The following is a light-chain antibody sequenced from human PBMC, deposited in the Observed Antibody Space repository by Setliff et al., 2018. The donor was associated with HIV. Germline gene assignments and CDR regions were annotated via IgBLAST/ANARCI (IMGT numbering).Light chain of an antibody. CDR3: SSHGAIGV. J-gene: IGLJ1*01. CDR2: EFT. V-gene: IGLV2-8*01. CDR1: TSDVGAYNY. Sequence: QSALTQPPSASGSPGQSVTISCTGTTSDVGAYNYVSWYQQHPGKAPKLIIYEFTKRPSGVPDRFSGSKPGNTASLTVSGLQAEDEADYYYSSHGAIGVFGTGTKVTVL.